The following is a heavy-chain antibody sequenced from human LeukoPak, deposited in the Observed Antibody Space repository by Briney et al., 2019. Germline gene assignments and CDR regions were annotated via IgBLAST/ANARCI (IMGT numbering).Heavy chain of an antibody. CDR3: AREEYPRTFDY. Sequence: PSQTLSLTCTVSGGSISSGSYYWSWIRQPAGKGLERIGRIYTSGSTNYNPSLKSRVTISVDTSKNQFSLKLSSVTAADTAVYYCAREEYPRTFDYWGQGTLVTVSS. V-gene: IGHV4-61*02. D-gene: IGHD6-6*01. CDR2: IYTSGST. CDR1: GGSISSGSYY. J-gene: IGHJ4*02.